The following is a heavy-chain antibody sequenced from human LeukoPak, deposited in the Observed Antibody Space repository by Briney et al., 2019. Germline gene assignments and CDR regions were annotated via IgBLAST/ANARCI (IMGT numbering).Heavy chain of an antibody. CDR1: GFTFSSYA. Sequence: GGFLRLSCAASGFTFSSYAMSWVRQAPGKGLEWVSAISGSGGSTYYADSVKGRFTISRDNSKNTLYLQMHSLRAEDTAVYYCAKPVQRGVYNWNYLGWFDPWGLGTLVTVSS. V-gene: IGHV3-23*01. D-gene: IGHD1-7*01. CDR3: AKPVQRGVYNWNYLGWFDP. J-gene: IGHJ5*02. CDR2: ISGSGGST.